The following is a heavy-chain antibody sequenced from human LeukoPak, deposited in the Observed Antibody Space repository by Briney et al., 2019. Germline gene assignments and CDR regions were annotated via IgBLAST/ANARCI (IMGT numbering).Heavy chain of an antibody. J-gene: IGHJ6*03. V-gene: IGHV4-4*07. CDR1: GGSISSFY. CDR3: ARERTSYYYYYMDV. CDR2: IFTSGST. Sequence: SETLSLTCTVSGGSISSFYWSWIRQPAGKGLEWIGRIFTSGSTNYNPSLKSRVTISVDKSKSQFSLKLSSVTAADTAVYYCARERTSYYYYYMDVWGKGTTVTVSS.